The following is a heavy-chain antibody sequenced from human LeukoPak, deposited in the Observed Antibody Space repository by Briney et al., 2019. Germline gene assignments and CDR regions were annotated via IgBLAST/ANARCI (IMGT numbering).Heavy chain of an antibody. CDR3: ARYTEGNIVVVPAAGYFDY. CDR1: GYTFTSYG. V-gene: IGHV1-18*01. J-gene: IGHJ4*02. Sequence: ASVTVSFKASGYTFTSYGISWVRQAPGQGLDWMGCISAYKGNTNYAQKLQGRVTMTTDPSTSTAYMELRSLRSDDTAVYYCARYTEGNIVVVPAAGYFDYWGPGTLVTVSS. CDR2: ISAYKGNT. D-gene: IGHD2-2*01.